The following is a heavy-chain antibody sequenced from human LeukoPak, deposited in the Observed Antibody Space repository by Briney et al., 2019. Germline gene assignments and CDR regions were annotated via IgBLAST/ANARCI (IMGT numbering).Heavy chain of an antibody. J-gene: IGHJ4*02. D-gene: IGHD6-13*01. CDR1: GFSLSTSGMC. CDR3: ARYKQQLDY. Sequence: SGPALVKPTQTLTLTCTFSGFSLSTSGMCVSWICQPPVKALEWLARIDWDDDKYYSTYLKTRLTISKDTSKNQVVLTMTNMDPVDTATYYCARYKQQLDYWGQGTLVTVSS. CDR2: IDWDDDK. V-gene: IGHV2-70*11.